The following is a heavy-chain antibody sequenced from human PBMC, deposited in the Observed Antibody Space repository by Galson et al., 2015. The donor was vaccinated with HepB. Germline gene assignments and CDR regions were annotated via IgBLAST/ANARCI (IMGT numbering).Heavy chain of an antibody. CDR3: AKDHHLAAAVPDYYCYYGMDV. V-gene: IGHV3-30*04. CDR1: GFTFSSYA. D-gene: IGHD6-13*01. CDR2: ISYDGSNK. J-gene: IGHJ6*02. Sequence: SLRLSCAASGFTFSSYAMHWVRQAPGKGLEWVAVISYDGSNKYYADSVKGRFTISRDNSKNTLYLQMNSLRAEDTAVYYCAKDHHLAAAVPDYYCYYGMDVWGQGTTVTVSS.